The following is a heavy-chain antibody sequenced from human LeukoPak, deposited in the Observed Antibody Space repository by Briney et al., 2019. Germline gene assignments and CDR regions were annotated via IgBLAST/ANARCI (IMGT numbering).Heavy chain of an antibody. CDR2: INPNSGGI. Sequence: GASVKVSCKASGYTFSVHYIHWVRQAPGQGLEWMGWINPNSGGINYAQKFQGRVTMTRDTSISTAYMELSRLRSDDTAVYYYARLGDYWGQGTLVTVSS. V-gene: IGHV1-2*02. CDR1: GYTFSVHY. J-gene: IGHJ4*02. CDR3: ARLGDY. D-gene: IGHD7-27*01.